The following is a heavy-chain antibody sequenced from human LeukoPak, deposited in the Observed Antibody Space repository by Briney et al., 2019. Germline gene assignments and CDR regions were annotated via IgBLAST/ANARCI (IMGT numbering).Heavy chain of an antibody. J-gene: IGHJ4*02. CDR1: GGSFSGYY. Sequence: PSEALSLTCAVYGGSFSGYYWSWIRQPPGEGLEWIGEINHSGSTNYNPSLKSRVTISVDTSKNQFSLKLSSVTAADTAVYYCARMVQWWFAGFDYWGQGTPVTVSS. CDR2: INHSGST. D-gene: IGHD2-15*01. CDR3: ARMVQWWFAGFDY. V-gene: IGHV4-34*01.